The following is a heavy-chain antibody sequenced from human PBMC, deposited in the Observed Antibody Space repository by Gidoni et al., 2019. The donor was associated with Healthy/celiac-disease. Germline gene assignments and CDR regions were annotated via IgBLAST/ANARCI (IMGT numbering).Heavy chain of an antibody. CDR2: INSDWSST. Sequence: EVQLVESGGGLVQPGGSLRLSCAASGFTFSSYWMHWVRQAPGKGLVWVSRINSDWSSTSYADSVKGRFTISRDNAKNTLYLQMNSLRAEDTAVYYCARGQETPPYYDFWSGYYNGWFDPWGQGTLVTVSS. CDR1: GFTFSSYW. J-gene: IGHJ5*02. V-gene: IGHV3-74*01. D-gene: IGHD3-3*01. CDR3: ARGQETPPYYDFWSGYYNGWFDP.